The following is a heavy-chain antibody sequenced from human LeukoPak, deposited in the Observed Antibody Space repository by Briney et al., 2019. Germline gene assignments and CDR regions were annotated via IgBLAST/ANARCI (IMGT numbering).Heavy chain of an antibody. CDR1: GYTFTGYY. CDR2: IIPIFGTA. CDR3: ARDGYYDSSGDHAFDI. D-gene: IGHD3-22*01. J-gene: IGHJ3*02. Sequence: ASVKVSCKASGYTFTGYYMHWVRQAPGQGLEWMGGIIPIFGTANYAQKFQGRVTITADKSTSTAYMELSSLRSEDTAVYYCARDGYYDSSGDHAFDIWGQGTMVTVSS. V-gene: IGHV1-69*06.